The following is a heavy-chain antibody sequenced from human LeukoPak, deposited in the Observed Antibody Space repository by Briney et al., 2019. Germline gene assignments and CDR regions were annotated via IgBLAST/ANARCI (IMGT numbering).Heavy chain of an antibody. CDR1: GYNLTNYW. D-gene: IGHD3-9*01. V-gene: IGHV5-51*01. Sequence: GESLKISCKVSGYNLTNYWIAWVRQMPGKGLEWMAIIYPGDSDTIYSPSFQGQVTISADKSITTAYLQWSSLKASDTAMYYCARVALALTGSYYFDFWGQGALVTVAS. J-gene: IGHJ4*02. CDR2: IYPGDSDT. CDR3: ARVALALTGSYYFDF.